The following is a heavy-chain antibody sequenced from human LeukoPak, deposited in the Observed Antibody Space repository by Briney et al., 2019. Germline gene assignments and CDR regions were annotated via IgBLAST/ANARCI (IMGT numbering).Heavy chain of an antibody. CDR3: ARQRSPDTYYYYMDV. Sequence: ASVKVSCKASGYTFTSYYMHWVRQAPGQGLEWMGIINPSGGSTSYAQKFQGRVTMTRDTSTSTVYMELSSLRSEDTAVYYCARQRSPDTYYYYMDVWGKGTTVTVSS. CDR2: INPSGGST. D-gene: IGHD1-1*01. V-gene: IGHV1-46*01. J-gene: IGHJ6*03. CDR1: GYTFTSYY.